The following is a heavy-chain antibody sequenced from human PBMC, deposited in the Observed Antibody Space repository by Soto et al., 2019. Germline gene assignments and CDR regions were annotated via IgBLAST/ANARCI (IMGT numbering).Heavy chain of an antibody. J-gene: IGHJ5*02. V-gene: IGHV4-59*01. CDR2: IYYSGST. Sequence: PSETLSLTCTVSGGSISSYYWSWIRQPPGKGLEWIGYIYYSGSTNYNPSLKSRVTISVDTSKNQFSLKLSSVTAADTAVYYCARDPGIAAAGPYNWFDPWGQGTLVTVSS. CDR3: ARDPGIAAAGPYNWFDP. D-gene: IGHD6-13*01. CDR1: GGSISSYY.